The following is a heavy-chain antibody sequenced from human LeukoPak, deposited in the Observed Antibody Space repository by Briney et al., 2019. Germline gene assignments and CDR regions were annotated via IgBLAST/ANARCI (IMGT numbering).Heavy chain of an antibody. V-gene: IGHV3-23*03. Sequence: GGSLRLSCAASGFTFSSYSMMWVRQAPGKGLEWVSLIYSGGSTYYADSVKGRFTISRDNSKNTLYLQMNSLRAEDTAVYYCAKDRGYSSSSTFDYWGQGTLVTVSS. J-gene: IGHJ4*02. CDR3: AKDRGYSSSSTFDY. D-gene: IGHD6-6*01. CDR2: IYSGGST. CDR1: GFTFSSYS.